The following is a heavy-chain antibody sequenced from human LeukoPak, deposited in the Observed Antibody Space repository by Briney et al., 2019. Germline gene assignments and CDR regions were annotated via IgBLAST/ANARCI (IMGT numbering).Heavy chain of an antibody. D-gene: IGHD1-26*01. J-gene: IGHJ4*02. CDR2: IYSGGST. CDR1: GFTVSSNY. Sequence: GGSLRLSCAASGFTVSSNYMSWVRQAPGKGLEWVSIIYSGGSTFYADSVKGRFTISRDNSKNTLYLQMNSLRAEDTAVYYCARGGAPAVYFDYWGQGALVIVSS. CDR3: ARGGAPAVYFDY. V-gene: IGHV3-53*01.